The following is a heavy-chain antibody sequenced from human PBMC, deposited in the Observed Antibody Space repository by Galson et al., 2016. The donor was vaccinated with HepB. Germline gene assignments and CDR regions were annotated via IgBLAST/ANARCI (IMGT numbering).Heavy chain of an antibody. CDR3: ARDGRVRGVLDYYYGMDV. CDR2: IIPIFGTT. V-gene: IGHV1-69*06. CDR1: GGTFSSYA. Sequence: SVKVSCKASGGTFSSYAISWVRQAPGQGLEWMGGIIPIFGTTNYAQKFQGRVTITADKSTSTAYMELTSLRSEDTAVYYCARDGRVRGVLDYYYGMDVWGQGTTVTVTS. J-gene: IGHJ6*02. D-gene: IGHD3-10*01.